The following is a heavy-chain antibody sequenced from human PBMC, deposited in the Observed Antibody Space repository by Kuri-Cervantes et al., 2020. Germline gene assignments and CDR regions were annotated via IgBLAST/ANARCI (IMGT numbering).Heavy chain of an antibody. CDR1: GFTVSNNY. J-gene: IGHJ4*02. Sequence: GESLKISCAASGFTVSNNYMTWVRQAPGKGLEWVSVIYSGGSTYYADSVKGRFTISRDNSKNTLYLQMNSLRAEDTAVYYCARDMELLGLDYWGQGTLVTVSS. CDR2: IYSGGST. D-gene: IGHD1-26*01. V-gene: IGHV3-53*05. CDR3: ARDMELLGLDY.